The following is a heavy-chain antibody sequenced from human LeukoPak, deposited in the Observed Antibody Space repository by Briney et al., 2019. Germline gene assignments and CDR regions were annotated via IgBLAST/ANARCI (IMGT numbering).Heavy chain of an antibody. V-gene: IGHV4-61*02. CDR2: IYTSGST. D-gene: IGHD6-13*01. CDR1: GGSISSGSYY. Sequence: SQTLSLTCTVSGGSISSGSYYWSWIRQPAGKGLEWIGRIYTSGSTNYNPSLKSRVTISVDTSKNQFSLELSSVTAADTAVYYCASTGLYSSSWYWSQGTLVTVSS. CDR3: ASTGLYSSSWY. J-gene: IGHJ4*02.